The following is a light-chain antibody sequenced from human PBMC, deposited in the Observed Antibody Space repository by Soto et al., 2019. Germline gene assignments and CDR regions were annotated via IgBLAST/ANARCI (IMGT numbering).Light chain of an antibody. CDR3: SSKGPDF. J-gene: IGLJ1*01. CDR2: EVS. CDR1: SSGIRDYNY. V-gene: IGLV2-14*01. Sequence: QSALTQPASVSGSPGQSITISCTGTSSGIRDYNYVSWYQQLPGNAPNLIMYEVSNRPSGRSNRFSGSKSVNTASLTISGLQAEDEADYYCSSKGPDFFGTGTKLTVL.